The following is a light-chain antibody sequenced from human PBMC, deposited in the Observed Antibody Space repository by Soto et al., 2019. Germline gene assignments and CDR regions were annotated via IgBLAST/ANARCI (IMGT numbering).Light chain of an antibody. Sequence: EIVLTQSPGTLSLSLGERATLTSRTSRSVSNNYLAWYQQKPGQAPRLIFYGASNRATGIPARFSGSGSGTEFTLTISSLQSEDFAVYYCQQYNNWPPITFGQGTRLEIK. CDR1: RSVSNN. V-gene: IGKV3D-15*01. CDR2: GAS. J-gene: IGKJ5*01. CDR3: QQYNNWPPIT.